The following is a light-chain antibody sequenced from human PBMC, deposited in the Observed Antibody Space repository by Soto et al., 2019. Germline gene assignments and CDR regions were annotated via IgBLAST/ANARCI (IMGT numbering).Light chain of an antibody. Sequence: EIVLTQSPGTLSLSPGERATLSCRASQTFSNSFLSWFQQIPGQAPRLLIYGASMRATGIPDRFSGSGSGTDFTLTIRRMDPEYFAVYYRQQCGSSSTFGQGTRLEIK. CDR2: GAS. J-gene: IGKJ5*01. CDR3: QQCGSSST. CDR1: QTFSNSF. V-gene: IGKV3-20*01.